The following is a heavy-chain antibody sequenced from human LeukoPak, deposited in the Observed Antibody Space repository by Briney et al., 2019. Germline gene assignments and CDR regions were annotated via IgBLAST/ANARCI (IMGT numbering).Heavy chain of an antibody. D-gene: IGHD3-22*01. CDR3: ARGRPYYYDSSGYYYFDY. V-gene: IGHV4-4*09. J-gene: IGHJ4*02. Sequence: SETLSLTCTVSGGSLKNYYWSWIRQSPGKGLEWIAYIYHSGSTYYNPSLKSRVTISVDTSKNQFSLKLSSVTAADTAVYYCARGRPYYYDSSGYYYFDYWGQGTLVTVSS. CDR1: GGSLKNYY. CDR2: IYHSGST.